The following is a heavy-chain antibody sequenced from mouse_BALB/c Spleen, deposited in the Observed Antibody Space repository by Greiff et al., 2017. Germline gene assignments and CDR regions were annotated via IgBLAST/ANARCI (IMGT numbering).Heavy chain of an antibody. CDR3: ARDFAWFAY. CDR1: GYSITSGYY. J-gene: IGHJ3*01. V-gene: IGHV3-6*02. CDR2: ISYDGSN. Sequence: DVHLVESGPGLVKPSQSLSLTCSVTGYSITSGYYWNWIRQFPGNKLEWMGYISYDGSNNYYPSLKNRISITRDTSKNQFFLKLNSVTTEDTATYYCARDFAWFAYWGQGTLVTVSA.